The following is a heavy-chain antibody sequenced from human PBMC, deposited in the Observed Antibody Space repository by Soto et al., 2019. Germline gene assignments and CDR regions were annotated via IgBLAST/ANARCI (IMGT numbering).Heavy chain of an antibody. CDR3: ARGLPTYYYYGMDV. J-gene: IGHJ6*02. CDR2: ISSDGSGT. V-gene: IGHV3-74*01. CDR1: GFTFSSYW. Sequence: LRLSCAASGFTFSSYWMHWVRQAPGKGLVWVSRISSDGSGTSYADAVKGRFTISGDNAKNTLHLQMNSLRAEDTAVYYCARGLPTYYYYGMDVWGQGTTVTVS.